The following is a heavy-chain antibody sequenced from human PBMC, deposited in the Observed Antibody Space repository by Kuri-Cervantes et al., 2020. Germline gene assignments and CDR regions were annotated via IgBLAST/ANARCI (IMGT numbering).Heavy chain of an antibody. J-gene: IGHJ4*02. V-gene: IGHV4-30-4*01. CDR1: GGSISSGDYY. D-gene: IGHD6-19*01. CDR3: AKDISIVVAGPTN. Sequence: LRLSCTVSGGSISSGDYYWSWIRQPPGKGLEWIGYIYYSGSTYYNPSLKSRVTISVDTSKNQFSLKLSSVTAADTAVYYCAKDISIVVAGPTNWGQGTLVTVSS. CDR2: IYYSGST.